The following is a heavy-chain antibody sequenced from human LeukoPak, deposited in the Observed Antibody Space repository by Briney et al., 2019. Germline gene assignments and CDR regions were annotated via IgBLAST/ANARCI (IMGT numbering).Heavy chain of an antibody. CDR3: ATELRWKDH. CDR2: IIPILGIA. CDR1: GGTFSSYA. J-gene: IGHJ4*02. Sequence: SVKVSCKASGGTFSSYAISWVRQAPGQGLEWMGRIIPILGIANYAQKFQGRVTMTRDTSISTAYMELSSLTSEDTAVYYCATELRWKDHWGQGTLVTVSS. D-gene: IGHD4-23*01. V-gene: IGHV1-69*04.